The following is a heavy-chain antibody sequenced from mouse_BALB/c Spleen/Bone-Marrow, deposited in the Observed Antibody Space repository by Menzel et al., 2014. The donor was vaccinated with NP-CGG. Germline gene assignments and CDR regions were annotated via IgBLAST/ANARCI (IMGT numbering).Heavy chain of an antibody. Sequence: QVQLQQSGPGLVAPSQSLSITCTVSGFSSTSYGVHWVRQPPGKGLEWLGVIWAGGSTNYNSALMSRLSISKDNSKSQVFLKMNSLQTDDTAMYYCARGGVRRGNYFDYWGQGTTLTVSS. CDR2: IWAGGST. CDR1: GFSSTSYG. J-gene: IGHJ2*01. CDR3: ARGGVRRGNYFDY. D-gene: IGHD2-14*01. V-gene: IGHV2-9*02.